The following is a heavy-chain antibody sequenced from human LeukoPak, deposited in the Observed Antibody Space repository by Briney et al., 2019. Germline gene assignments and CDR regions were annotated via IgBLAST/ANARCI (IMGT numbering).Heavy chain of an antibody. CDR3: ASHDYVWGSHKN. V-gene: IGHV1-18*01. Sequence: ASVKVSCKASGYTFTSYGISWVRQAPGQGLEWMGWISAYDGNTNYAQKLQGRVTMTTDTSTSTAYMELRSLRSDDTAVYYCASHDYVWGSHKNWGQGTLVTVSS. D-gene: IGHD3-16*01. CDR1: GYTFTSYG. CDR2: ISAYDGNT. J-gene: IGHJ4*02.